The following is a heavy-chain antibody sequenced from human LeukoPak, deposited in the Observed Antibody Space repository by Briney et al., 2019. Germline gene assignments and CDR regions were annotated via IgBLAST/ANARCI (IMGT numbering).Heavy chain of an antibody. Sequence: GGSLRLSCAASGFTFSSYRMHWVRQAPGKGLEWVAVIWYDGSNKYYADSVKGRFTISRDNSKNTLYLQMNSLRAQDTAVYYCARGRLQFDYWGQGTLVTVSS. CDR2: IWYDGSNK. D-gene: IGHD4-11*01. V-gene: IGHV3-33*08. CDR1: GFTFSSYR. CDR3: ARGRLQFDY. J-gene: IGHJ4*02.